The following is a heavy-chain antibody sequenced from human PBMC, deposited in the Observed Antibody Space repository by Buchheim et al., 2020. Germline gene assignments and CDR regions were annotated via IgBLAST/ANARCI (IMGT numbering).Heavy chain of an antibody. Sequence: QVQLQQWGAGLLKPSETLSLTCAVYGGSFSGYYWSWIRQPPGKGLEWIGEINHSGSTNYNPSLKSRVTISVETSKHQFSLKLSSVTAADTAVYYCARGPARTNYDFWSGYSSFYGMDVWGQGTT. V-gene: IGHV4-34*01. CDR2: INHSGST. J-gene: IGHJ6*02. CDR3: ARGPARTNYDFWSGYSSFYGMDV. D-gene: IGHD3-3*01. CDR1: GGSFSGYY.